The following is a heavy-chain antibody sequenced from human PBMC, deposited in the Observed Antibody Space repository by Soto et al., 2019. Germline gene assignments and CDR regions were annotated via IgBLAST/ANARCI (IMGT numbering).Heavy chain of an antibody. V-gene: IGHV1-2*02. Sequence: QVHLVQSGAEVKKPGASVKVSCKASGYTFTDYYIHWVRQAPGQGLGWMGWIHPNSGGTKSGQKFQGRVTMTRDTPISTAYMELSRLTSDDTAVYFCARDRNYDVFDYWGQGTLVTVSS. CDR3: ARDRNYDVFDY. D-gene: IGHD1-7*01. CDR1: GYTFTDYY. CDR2: IHPNSGGT. J-gene: IGHJ4*02.